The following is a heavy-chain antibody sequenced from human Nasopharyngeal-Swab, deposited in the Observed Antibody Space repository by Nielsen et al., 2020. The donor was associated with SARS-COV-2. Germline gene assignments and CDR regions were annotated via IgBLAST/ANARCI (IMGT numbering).Heavy chain of an antibody. J-gene: IGHJ6*03. V-gene: IGHV3-21*01. Sequence: GESLKISYAASGFTFNTCTMNWVRPPPEKRLEWVSSISSISTYIYNPDSLKGVFTIPRDNVKNSLYLQMNSLRAEDTAVYYCARDPSDYYYYMDVWGKGTTVTVSS. CDR1: GFTFNTCT. CDR3: ARDPSDYYYYMDV. CDR2: ISSISTYI.